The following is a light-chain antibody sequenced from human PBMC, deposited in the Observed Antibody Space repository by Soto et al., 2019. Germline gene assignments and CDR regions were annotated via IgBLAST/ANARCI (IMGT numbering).Light chain of an antibody. V-gene: IGKV1-8*01. CDR3: QQYYSYPIT. CDR1: QGISSY. J-gene: IGKJ4*01. Sequence: AIRMTQSPSSFSASTGDRVTITCRASQGISSYLAWYQQKPGKATKLLIYAASTLQSGVPSRFSGSGSGTDFTLTISCLQSEDVANYYCQQYYSYPITFGVGTKVEIK. CDR2: AAS.